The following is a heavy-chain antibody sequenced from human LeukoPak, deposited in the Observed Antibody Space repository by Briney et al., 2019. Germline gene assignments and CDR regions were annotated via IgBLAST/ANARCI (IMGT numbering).Heavy chain of an antibody. CDR2: IYPGDSDT. Sequence: GESLKISCKGSGYSFTSYWIGWVRQMPGKGLEWMGIIYPGDSDTRYSPSFQGQVTISADKSISTAYLQWSSLKASDTAMYYCARQALSSTSAKGAFDIWGQGTMVTVSS. CDR1: GYSFTSYW. D-gene: IGHD2-2*01. J-gene: IGHJ3*02. CDR3: ARQALSSTSAKGAFDI. V-gene: IGHV5-51*01.